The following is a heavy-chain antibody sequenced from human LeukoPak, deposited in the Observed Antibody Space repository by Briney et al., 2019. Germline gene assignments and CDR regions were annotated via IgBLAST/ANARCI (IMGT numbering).Heavy chain of an antibody. D-gene: IGHD6-13*01. CDR2: IYYSGST. CDR3: ARHQQQLILDY. Sequence: SSETLSLTCTVSGGSISSYYWSWIRQPPGKGLEWIGYIYYSGSTNYNPSLKSRVTISVDTSKNQFSLKLSSVTAADTAVYYWARHQQQLILDYWGQGTLVTVSS. V-gene: IGHV4-59*08. CDR1: GGSISSYY. J-gene: IGHJ4*02.